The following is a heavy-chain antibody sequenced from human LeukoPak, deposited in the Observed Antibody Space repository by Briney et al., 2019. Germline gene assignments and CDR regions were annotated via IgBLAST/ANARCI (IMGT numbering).Heavy chain of an antibody. CDR2: IYHSGST. D-gene: IGHD3-10*01. CDR3: ARDGSMVRGVIGWFDP. CDR1: GGSISSSNW. Sequence: SETLSLTCAVSGGSISSSNWWSWVRQPPGKGLEWIGEIYHSGSTNYNPSLKSRVTISVDKSKNQFSLKLSSVTAAGTAVYYCARDGSMVRGVIGWFDPWGQGTLVTVSS. J-gene: IGHJ5*02. V-gene: IGHV4-4*02.